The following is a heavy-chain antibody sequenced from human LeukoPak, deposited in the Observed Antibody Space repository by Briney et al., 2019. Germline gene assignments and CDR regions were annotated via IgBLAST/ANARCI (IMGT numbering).Heavy chain of an antibody. V-gene: IGHV3-74*01. Sequence: PGGSLRLSCAASGFTFSNYYIHWVRQAPGKGLVWVSRINGVGSDRIYADSLKGRFTISRDNAKNSLYLQMNSLRVEDTAVYYCVRDLSGHLPFDYWGQGTLVTVSS. CDR2: INGVGSDR. CDR1: GFTFSNYY. J-gene: IGHJ4*02. CDR3: VRDLSGHLPFDY.